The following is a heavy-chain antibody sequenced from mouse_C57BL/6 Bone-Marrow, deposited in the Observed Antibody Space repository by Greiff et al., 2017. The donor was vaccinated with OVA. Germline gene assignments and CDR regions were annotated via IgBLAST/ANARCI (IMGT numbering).Heavy chain of an antibody. D-gene: IGHD1-1*01. V-gene: IGHV1-81*01. Sequence: VKLQQSGAELARPGASVKLSCKASGYTFTSYGISWVKQRTGQGLEWIGEIYPRSGNTYYNEKFKGKATLTADKSSSTAYMELRSLTSEDSAVYFCATFITAVARYFDVWGTGTTVTVSS. CDR1: GYTFTSYG. CDR3: ATFITAVARYFDV. J-gene: IGHJ1*03. CDR2: IYPRSGNT.